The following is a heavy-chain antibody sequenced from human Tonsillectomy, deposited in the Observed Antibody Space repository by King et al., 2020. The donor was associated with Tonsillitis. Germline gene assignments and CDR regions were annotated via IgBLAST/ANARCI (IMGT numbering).Heavy chain of an antibody. J-gene: IGHJ6*02. V-gene: IGHV3-21*01. Sequence: QLVQSGGGLVKPGGSLRLSCAASGITFSTYSMNWVRQAPGKGLEWVSSISSSSQYIYYADSVKGRFTISRDNAKNSLFLQMNSLRVEDTAVYYCPRGAAAAGTFAMDVWGQGTTVTVSS. CDR3: PRGAAAAGTFAMDV. CDR1: GITFSTYS. D-gene: IGHD6-13*01. CDR2: ISSSSQYI.